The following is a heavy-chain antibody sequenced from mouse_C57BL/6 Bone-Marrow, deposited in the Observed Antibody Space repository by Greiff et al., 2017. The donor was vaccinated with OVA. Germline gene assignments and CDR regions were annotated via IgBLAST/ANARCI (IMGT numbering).Heavy chain of an antibody. Sequence: EVQVVESGGDLVKPGGSLKLSCAASGFTFSSYGMSWVRQTPDKRLEWVATISSGGSYTYYPDSVKGRFTISRDNAKNTLYLQMSSLKSEDTAMYYCARQNRFYYGSRDWYFDVWGTGTTVTVSS. CDR1: GFTFSSYG. CDR3: ARQNRFYYGSRDWYFDV. CDR2: ISSGGSYT. D-gene: IGHD1-1*01. J-gene: IGHJ1*03. V-gene: IGHV5-6*01.